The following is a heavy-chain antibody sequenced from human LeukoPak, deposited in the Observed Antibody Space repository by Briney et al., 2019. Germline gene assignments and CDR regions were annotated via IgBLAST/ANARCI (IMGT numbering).Heavy chain of an antibody. CDR2: IYSGGST. CDR1: GFTVSSNY. D-gene: IGHD3-22*01. Sequence: PGGSLRLSCAASGFTVSSNYMSWVRQAPGKGLEWVSVIYSGGSTYYADSVKGRFTISRDNSKNTLYLQMNSLRAEDTAVYYCARLGDSSGFPFDYWGQGTLVTVSS. J-gene: IGHJ4*02. CDR3: ARLGDSSGFPFDY. V-gene: IGHV3-53*01.